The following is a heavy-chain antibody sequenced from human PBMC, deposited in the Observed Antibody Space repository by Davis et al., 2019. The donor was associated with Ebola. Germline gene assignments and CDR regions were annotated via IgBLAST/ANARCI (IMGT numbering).Heavy chain of an antibody. V-gene: IGHV1-46*01. CDR2: INPSGGST. CDR1: GYTFTSYY. D-gene: IGHD1-26*01. Sequence: ASVKVSCKASGYTFTSYYMHWVRQAPGQGLEWMGIINPSGGSTSYAQKFQGRVTMTRDTSISTAYMELSRLRSDDTAVYYCARDPGGWELHHYYYGMDVWGQGTTVTVSS. CDR3: ARDPGGWELHHYYYGMDV. J-gene: IGHJ6*02.